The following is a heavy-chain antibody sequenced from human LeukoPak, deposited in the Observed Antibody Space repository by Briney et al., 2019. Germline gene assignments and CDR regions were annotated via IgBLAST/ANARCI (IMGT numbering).Heavy chain of an antibody. CDR3: AKGRHSVRGLQDAFDI. CDR2: ISYDGSNQ. V-gene: IGHV3-30*18. D-gene: IGHD3-10*01. Sequence: GGSLRLSCPASGFTFSTYAMHWVRQAPGQGLEWVAVISYDGSNQHYADSVKGRFTISRDNARKTVSLQMNNLRAEDTAVYYCAKGRHSVRGLQDAFDIWGQGTVVTVSS. CDR1: GFTFSTYA. J-gene: IGHJ3*02.